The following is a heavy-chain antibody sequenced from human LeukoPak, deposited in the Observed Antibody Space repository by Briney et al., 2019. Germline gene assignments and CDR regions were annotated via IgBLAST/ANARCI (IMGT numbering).Heavy chain of an antibody. CDR3: AKVVNSEDYYYFDY. Sequence: GGSLRLSCAASGFTFSSFAMSWVRQPPGKGLEWVSSISGRGASTYYPDSVKGRFTISRDNSKNTLYLQMNSLRADDTAVYYCAKVVNSEDYYYFDYWGQGTLVTVSS. D-gene: IGHD1-26*01. J-gene: IGHJ4*02. CDR2: ISGRGAST. CDR1: GFTFSSFA. V-gene: IGHV3-23*01.